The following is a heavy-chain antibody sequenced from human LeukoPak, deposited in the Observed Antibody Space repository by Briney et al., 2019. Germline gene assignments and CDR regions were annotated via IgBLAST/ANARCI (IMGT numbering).Heavy chain of an antibody. CDR2: IYYQGNT. Sequence: PSETLSLTRTVSTDFISKSLYHWAWVRQPPGKGLEWVAEIYYQGNTYYNPSLSGRVTISVDTSKNQFSLQLNAVTAADTALYFCASVKLGYYYDTNGYFDSWGQGIPVTVSS. CDR3: ASVKLGYYYDTNGYFDS. D-gene: IGHD3-22*01. CDR1: TDFISKSLYH. J-gene: IGHJ4*02. V-gene: IGHV4-39*07.